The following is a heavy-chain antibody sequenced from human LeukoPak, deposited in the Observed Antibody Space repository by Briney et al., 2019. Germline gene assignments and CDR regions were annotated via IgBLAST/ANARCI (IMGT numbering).Heavy chain of an antibody. Sequence: GGSLRLSCAASGFTFSSYSINWVRRAPGKGLEWVSSISSSARYIYYADSVKGRFTISRDNAKNSLYLQMNSLRAEDTAVYYCARIRTTVTTDYQYYFDYWGQGTLVTVSS. V-gene: IGHV3-21*01. J-gene: IGHJ4*02. CDR3: ARIRTTVTTDYQYYFDY. D-gene: IGHD4-11*01. CDR2: ISSSARYI. CDR1: GFTFSSYS.